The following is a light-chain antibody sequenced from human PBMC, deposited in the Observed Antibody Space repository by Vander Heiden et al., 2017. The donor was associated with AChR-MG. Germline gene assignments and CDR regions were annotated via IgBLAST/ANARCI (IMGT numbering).Light chain of an antibody. V-gene: IGKV3-11*01. CDR2: DAS. Sequence: EIVLTQSPATLSLSPGERATLSCRASQSVSSYLAWYQQKPGQAPRLLIYDASNRATGIPARFSGNGSGTDFTLTISSLEPEDFAVYFCQERYHWPPSFGQGTKLEIK. CDR3: QERYHWPPS. CDR1: QSVSSY. J-gene: IGKJ2*01.